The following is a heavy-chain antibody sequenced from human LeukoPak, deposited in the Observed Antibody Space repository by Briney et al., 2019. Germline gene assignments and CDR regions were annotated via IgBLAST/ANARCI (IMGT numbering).Heavy chain of an antibody. CDR1: GGSFSGYY. Sequence: PSETLSLTCAVYGGSFSGYYWSWIRQPPGKGLEWIGEINYSGSTNYNPSLKSRVTISLDTSKRQFSLKLNSVTAEDTAVYYCASSPLFDYGGNSYYYYYYMDVWGKGTTVTISS. J-gene: IGHJ6*03. CDR3: ASSPLFDYGGNSYYYYYYMDV. CDR2: INYSGST. D-gene: IGHD4-23*01. V-gene: IGHV4-34*01.